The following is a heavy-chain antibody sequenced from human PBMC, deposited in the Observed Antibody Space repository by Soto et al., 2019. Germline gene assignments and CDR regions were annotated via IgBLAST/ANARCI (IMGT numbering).Heavy chain of an antibody. Sequence: GGSLRLSCAASGFTFSGSAMHWVRQASGKGLEWVGRIRSKANSYATAYAASVKGRFTISRDDSKNTAYLQMNSLKTEDTAVYYCTRPDSMTPFGHRWGQGTLVTVSS. D-gene: IGHD3-22*01. V-gene: IGHV3-73*01. CDR2: IRSKANSYAT. J-gene: IGHJ5*02. CDR1: GFTFSGSA. CDR3: TRPDSMTPFGHR.